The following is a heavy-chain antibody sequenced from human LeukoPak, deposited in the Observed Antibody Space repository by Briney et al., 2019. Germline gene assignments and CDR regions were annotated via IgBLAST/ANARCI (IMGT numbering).Heavy chain of an antibody. D-gene: IGHD7-27*01. V-gene: IGHV1-8*01. Sequence: GASVKVSCKASGYTFTSYDITRVRQATGQGLEWMGWMNPNSGNRGYAQKFQGRVTMTRDTTISTAYMELSGLRYEDTAVYYCARVSGDIEYSSERSLVTVSS. CDR1: GYTFTSYD. J-gene: IGHJ4*02. CDR3: ARVSGDIEY. CDR2: MNPNSGNR.